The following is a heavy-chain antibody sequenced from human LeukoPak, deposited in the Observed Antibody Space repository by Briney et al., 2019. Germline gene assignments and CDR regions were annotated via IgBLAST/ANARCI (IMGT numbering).Heavy chain of an antibody. Sequence: SETLSLTCTVSGASIRSGDYYWSWIRQHPGKGLEWIGYIYYSGSTYYNPSLKSRVTISVDTSKNQFSLKLSSVTAADTAVYYCARSPYVWGSYRYTSFFDYWGQGTLVTVSS. V-gene: IGHV4-31*03. CDR2: IYYSGST. CDR1: GASIRSGDYY. D-gene: IGHD3-16*02. J-gene: IGHJ4*02. CDR3: ARSPYVWGSYRYTSFFDY.